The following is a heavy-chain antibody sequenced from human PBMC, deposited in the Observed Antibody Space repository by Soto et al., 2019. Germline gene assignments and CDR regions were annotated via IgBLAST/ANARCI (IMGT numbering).Heavy chain of an antibody. CDR1: GYTFTDYA. J-gene: IGHJ4*02. V-gene: IGHV1-3*01. D-gene: IGHD5-18*01. CDR2: MNAGVGNT. Sequence: HVALVQSGADVKKPGASVTISCKASGYTFTDYALHWVRQAPGQRLEWMGWMNAGVGNTLYSHKFQGRITITRDTSASTAYMELNSLKSEDTAIYYCARDTGYTFGSLNYWGPGTLVTVSS. CDR3: ARDTGYTFGSLNY.